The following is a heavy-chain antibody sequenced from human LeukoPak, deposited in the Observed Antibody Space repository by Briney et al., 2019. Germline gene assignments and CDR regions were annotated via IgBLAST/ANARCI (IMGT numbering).Heavy chain of an antibody. Sequence: GGSLRLSCAASGFTVSSNYMNWVRQAPGKGLEWVSYISSSGSTIYYADSVKGRFTISRDNSKNTLYLQMNSLRAEDTAVYYCATTGYSSRNYWGQGTLVTVSS. D-gene: IGHD6-13*01. CDR1: GFTVSSNY. CDR3: ATTGYSSRNY. CDR2: ISSSGSTI. V-gene: IGHV3-48*01. J-gene: IGHJ4*02.